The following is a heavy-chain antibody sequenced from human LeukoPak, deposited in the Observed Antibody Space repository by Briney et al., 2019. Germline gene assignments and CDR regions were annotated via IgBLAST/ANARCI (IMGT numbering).Heavy chain of an antibody. D-gene: IGHD1-1*01. V-gene: IGHV4-59*08. CDR2: IYYSGST. CDR3: AGTYDLYGMDV. J-gene: IGHJ6*02. Sequence: PSETLSLTCTVSGGSISSYYWSWLRQPPGKGLEWIGYIYYSGSTNYNPSLKSRVTISVDTSKNQFSLKLSSVTAADTAVYYCAGTYDLYGMDVWGQGTTVTVSS. CDR1: GGSISSYY.